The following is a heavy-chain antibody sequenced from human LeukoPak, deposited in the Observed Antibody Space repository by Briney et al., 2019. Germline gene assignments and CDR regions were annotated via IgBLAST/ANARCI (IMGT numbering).Heavy chain of an antibody. Sequence: GGSLSLSCAASGFIFNNYAMHWVRQAPGKGLEWVAVTSYDGSNKYYADSVKGRFTISRDNSKNTLYLQMSSLRTEDTAVYYCAREPGPDNLTYYYGMDVWGQGTTVTVSS. CDR2: TSYDGSNK. CDR3: AREPGPDNLTYYYGMDV. CDR1: GFIFNNYA. D-gene: IGHD3-9*01. J-gene: IGHJ6*02. V-gene: IGHV3-30-3*01.